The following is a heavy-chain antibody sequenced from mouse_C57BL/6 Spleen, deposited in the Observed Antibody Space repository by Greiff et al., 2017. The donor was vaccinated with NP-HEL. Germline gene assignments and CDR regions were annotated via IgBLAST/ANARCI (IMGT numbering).Heavy chain of an antibody. CDR1: GYTFTDYN. Sequence: EVQLQQSGPELVKPGASVKIPCKASGYTFTDYNMDWVKQSNGRGLEWIGDINPNNGGTIYNQKFKGKATLTVDTSSSTAYMELRSLTSEDTAVYYCARLGYSNYWFAYWGQGTLVTVSA. CDR3: ARLGYSNYWFAY. J-gene: IGHJ3*01. D-gene: IGHD2-5*01. V-gene: IGHV1-18*01. CDR2: INPNNGGT.